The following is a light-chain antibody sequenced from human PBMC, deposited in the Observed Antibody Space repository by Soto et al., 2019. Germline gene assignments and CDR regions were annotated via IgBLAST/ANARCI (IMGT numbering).Light chain of an antibody. Sequence: QSALTQPPSASGSPGQSVTISCTGTSSDVGGYNYVSWYQQHPAKPPKLMIYEVTKRPSGVPDRFSGSKSGNTASLTVSGLQAEDEADYYCSSYADSNNFVFGTGTKVTVL. V-gene: IGLV2-8*01. CDR3: SSYADSNNFV. CDR1: SSDVGGYNY. CDR2: EVT. J-gene: IGLJ1*01.